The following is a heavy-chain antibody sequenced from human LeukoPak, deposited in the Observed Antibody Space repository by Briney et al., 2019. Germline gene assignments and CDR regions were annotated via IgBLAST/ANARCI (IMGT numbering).Heavy chain of an antibody. V-gene: IGHV3-43*01. D-gene: IGHD4-17*01. Sequence: GGSLRLSCAASGFTFDGYTMHWVRQAPGKGLEWVSLISCDTGDTFYADSVRGRFTISRDNRNNSLYLQMNSLRTEDTALYYCVQDTPTVPWGQGTLVTVSS. CDR2: ISCDTGDT. CDR3: VQDTPTVP. J-gene: IGHJ5*02. CDR1: GFTFDGYT.